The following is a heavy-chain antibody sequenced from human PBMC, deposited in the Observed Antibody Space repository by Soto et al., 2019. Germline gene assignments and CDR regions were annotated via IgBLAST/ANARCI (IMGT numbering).Heavy chain of an antibody. J-gene: IGHJ6*02. Sequence: ASVKVSCKVSGYTLTELSMHWVRQAPGKGLEWMGGFDPGDGETIYAQKFQGRVTMTEDTSTDTAYMELSSLRSEDTAVYYCATFTGYCSSTSCYGVLYYYGMDVWGQGTTVTVSS. D-gene: IGHD2-2*01. CDR2: FDPGDGET. CDR3: ATFTGYCSSTSCYGVLYYYGMDV. V-gene: IGHV1-24*01. CDR1: GYTLTELS.